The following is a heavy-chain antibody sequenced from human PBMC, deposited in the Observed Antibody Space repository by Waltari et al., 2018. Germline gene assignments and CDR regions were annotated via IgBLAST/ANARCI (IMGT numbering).Heavy chain of an antibody. CDR2: IYYSGST. Sequence: QVQLQESGPGLVKPSQTLSLTCTVSGGPISRGDYYWTWNRQPPGTGLEWIGYIYYSGSTYYNPSLKSRVTISVDTSKNQFSLKLSSVTAADTAVYYCARRNIVVVPAARFYRLTDWFDPWGQGTLVTVSS. CDR3: ARRNIVVVPAARFYRLTDWFDP. V-gene: IGHV4-30-4*08. J-gene: IGHJ5*02. D-gene: IGHD2-2*01. CDR1: GGPISRGDYY.